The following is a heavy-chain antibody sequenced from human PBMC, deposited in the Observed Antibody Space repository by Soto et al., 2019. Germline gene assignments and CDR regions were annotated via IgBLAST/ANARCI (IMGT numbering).Heavy chain of an antibody. Sequence: TSETLSLTCAVSGGSISSGGYSWSWIRQPPGKGLEWIGYIYHSGSTYYNPSLKGRVTISVDRSKNQFSLKLSSVTAADTAVYYCARYYYDSSGYQYYFDYWGQGTLVTVSS. V-gene: IGHV4-30-2*01. D-gene: IGHD3-22*01. CDR2: IYHSGST. CDR1: GGSISSGGYS. J-gene: IGHJ4*02. CDR3: ARYYYDSSGYQYYFDY.